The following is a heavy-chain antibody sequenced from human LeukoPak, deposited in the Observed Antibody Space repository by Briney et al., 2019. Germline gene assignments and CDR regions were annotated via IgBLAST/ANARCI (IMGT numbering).Heavy chain of an antibody. CDR3: ARSAVNTADFDY. V-gene: IGHV4-4*07. D-gene: IGHD2/OR15-2a*01. Sequence: SETLSLTCTVSGGSISSYYWSWIRQPAGRGLEWIGRISSSGSTNYNPSLRSRVTMSVDTSTNQFSLKLTSVTAADTAVFYCARSAVNTADFDYWGQGTLVTVSS. CDR1: GGSISSYY. CDR2: ISSSGST. J-gene: IGHJ4*02.